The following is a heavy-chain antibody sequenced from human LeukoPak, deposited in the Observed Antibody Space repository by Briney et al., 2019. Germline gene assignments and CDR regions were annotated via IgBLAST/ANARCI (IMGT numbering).Heavy chain of an antibody. Sequence: SETLSLTCTVSGGSISSYYWSWIRQPPGKGLEWIGYIYYSGSTNYNPSLKSRVTISVDTSKNQFSLKLSSVTAADTAVYYCARARGSGFRLFFDYWGQGTLVTVSS. J-gene: IGHJ4*02. CDR1: GGSISSYY. D-gene: IGHD3-10*01. V-gene: IGHV4-59*08. CDR2: IYYSGST. CDR3: ARARGSGFRLFFDY.